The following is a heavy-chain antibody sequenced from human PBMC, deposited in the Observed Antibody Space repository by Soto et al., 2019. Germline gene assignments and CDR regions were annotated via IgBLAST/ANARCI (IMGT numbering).Heavy chain of an antibody. CDR2: IWYDGSNK. D-gene: IGHD2-21*02. Sequence: TGGSLRLSCAASGFTFSNYGMHWVRQAPGKGLEWVAVIWYDGSNKYYPDSLKGRFTISRDNSKNTLYLQMSSLRAEDTAVYYCARGVVTDYYYYGMDVWGPGTTVTVSS. CDR1: GFTFSNYG. V-gene: IGHV3-33*01. CDR3: ARGVVTDYYYYGMDV. J-gene: IGHJ6*02.